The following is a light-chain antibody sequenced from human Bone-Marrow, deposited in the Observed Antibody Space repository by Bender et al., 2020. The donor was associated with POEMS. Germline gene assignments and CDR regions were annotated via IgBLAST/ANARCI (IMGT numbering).Light chain of an antibody. CDR2: EDY. Sequence: SYELTQPPSVSVSPGQTASITCSGDKLRNKYACWYQQKPGQSPVVVIYEDYKRPSGIPERFSGSTSGNTATLTIRETQAMDEADYYCQAWDRDSIVVFGGGTRLTVL. CDR3: QAWDRDSIVV. J-gene: IGLJ2*01. V-gene: IGLV3-1*01. CDR1: KLRNKY.